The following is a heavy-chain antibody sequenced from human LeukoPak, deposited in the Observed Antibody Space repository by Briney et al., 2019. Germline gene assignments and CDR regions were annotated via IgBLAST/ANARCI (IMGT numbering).Heavy chain of an antibody. CDR3: ARKFYDTSGFYPYYFDY. Sequence: PSETLSLTCTVSGGSIGSSSYYWGWIRQPPGKGLEWIGSIYYSGSTYYNPSLKSRLTISVDTSKNQFSLKLSSVTAADTAVYYCARKFYDTSGFYPYYFDYWGQGTLVTVSS. CDR2: IYYSGST. D-gene: IGHD3-22*01. CDR1: GGSIGSSSYY. J-gene: IGHJ4*02. V-gene: IGHV4-39*01.